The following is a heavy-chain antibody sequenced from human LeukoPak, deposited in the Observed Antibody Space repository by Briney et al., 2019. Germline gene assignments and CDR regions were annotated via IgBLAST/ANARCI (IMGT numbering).Heavy chain of an antibody. D-gene: IGHD6-13*01. CDR3: ARDLVSSWYPVARKIAQGVWFDP. Sequence: GASVRVSCKASGYTFTSYYMHWGGQAPGQGLEGRGIINPSVGSTIYAQKFQGRVTMTSDTSTSTVYMELSSLRSEDTAVYYCARDLVSSWYPVARKIAQGVWFDPWGQGTLVTVSS. CDR2: INPSVGST. J-gene: IGHJ5*02. CDR1: GYTFTSYY. V-gene: IGHV1-46*01.